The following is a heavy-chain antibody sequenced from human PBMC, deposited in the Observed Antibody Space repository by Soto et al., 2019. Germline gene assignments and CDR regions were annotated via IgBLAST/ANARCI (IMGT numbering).Heavy chain of an antibody. Sequence: QVQLEQSGAEVKKPGSSVKVSCKASGGTLSDHGVAWLRQALGQGLEWMGGTIPVFNTAKYAQKFQGRVIVTADKFTHIAYMELSSLRSEDTAFYFCARGVYGSGNYYTGPSAFDIWGQGTMVIVSS. D-gene: IGHD3-10*01. CDR3: ARGVYGSGNYYTGPSAFDI. V-gene: IGHV1-69*06. CDR2: TIPVFNTA. J-gene: IGHJ3*02. CDR1: GGTLSDHG.